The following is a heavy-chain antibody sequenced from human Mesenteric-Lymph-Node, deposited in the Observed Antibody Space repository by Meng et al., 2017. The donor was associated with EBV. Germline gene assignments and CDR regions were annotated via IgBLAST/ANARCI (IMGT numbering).Heavy chain of an antibody. D-gene: IGHD2/OR15-2a*01. J-gene: IGHJ5*02. CDR2: IFNSGST. V-gene: IGHV4-61*01. CDR1: GDSVSSTRCY. CDR3: ARVSGPYYSPWFDP. Sequence: QGQLQESGPGLVKHSETLSLTCTVSGDSVSSTRCYWSWIRQPPGRGLEWIGYIFNSGSTNYNPSLRSRATISVDTSRNQFSLTLNSVTAADTAVYYCARVSGPYYSPWFDPWGQGSLVTVSS.